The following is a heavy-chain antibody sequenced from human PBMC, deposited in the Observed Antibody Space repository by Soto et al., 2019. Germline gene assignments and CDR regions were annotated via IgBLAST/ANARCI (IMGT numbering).Heavy chain of an antibody. CDR1: GFNFGAYA. J-gene: IGHJ6*02. V-gene: IGHV3-23*01. CDR3: AKDRSENFWVYSYDMDV. CDR2: ISGSSSGT. D-gene: IGHD6-19*01. Sequence: GGSLRLSCEASGFNFGAYAMSWVRQAPGKGLEWVSGISGSSSGTYYTDSVKGRFTISRDNSKNTVYLQMNSLRGEDTAVYYCAKDRSENFWVYSYDMDVWGQGTPITVSS.